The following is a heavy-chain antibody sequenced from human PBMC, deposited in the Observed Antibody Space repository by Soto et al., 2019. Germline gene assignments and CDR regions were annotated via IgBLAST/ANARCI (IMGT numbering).Heavy chain of an antibody. CDR2: IKSKTDGGTT. CDR1: GFTFSNAW. D-gene: IGHD3-3*01. CDR3: TVTIFGVVTSYYYYYGMDV. Sequence: GGSLRLSCAASGFTFSNAWMNWVRQAPGKGLEWVGRIKSKTDGGTTDYAAPVKGRFTISRDDSKNTLYLQMNSLKTEDTAVYYCTVTIFGVVTSYYYYYGMDVWGQGTTVTVSS. V-gene: IGHV3-15*07. J-gene: IGHJ6*02.